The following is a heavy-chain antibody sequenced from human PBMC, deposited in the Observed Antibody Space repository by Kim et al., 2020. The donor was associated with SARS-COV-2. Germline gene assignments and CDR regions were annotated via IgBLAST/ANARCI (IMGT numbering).Heavy chain of an antibody. D-gene: IGHD5-18*01. CDR1: GFTFSSYW. J-gene: IGHJ6*02. Sequence: GGSLRLSCAASGFTFSSYWMSWVRQAPGKGLEWVANIKQDGSEKYYVVSVKGRFTITRDNAKNSLYLKMNSLRAEDTAVYYCAREGYGRAYSYGVHYYYGMDVWGQGTTVTASS. V-gene: IGHV3-7*01. CDR3: AREGYGRAYSYGVHYYYGMDV. CDR2: IKQDGSEK.